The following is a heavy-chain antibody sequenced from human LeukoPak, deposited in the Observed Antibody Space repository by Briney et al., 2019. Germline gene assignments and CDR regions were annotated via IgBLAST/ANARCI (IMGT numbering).Heavy chain of an antibody. CDR1: GGSISSGGYS. CDR2: IYHSGST. V-gene: IGHV4-30-2*01. CDR3: ARPIVVVPLRAFDI. J-gene: IGHJ3*02. Sequence: SVTRSLTCAVSGGSISSGGYSWSWIRQPPGKGLEWIGYIYHSGSTYYDPSLKSRVTISVDRSKNQFSLKLSSVTAADTAVYYCARPIVVVPLRAFDIWGQGTMVTVSS. D-gene: IGHD2-21*01.